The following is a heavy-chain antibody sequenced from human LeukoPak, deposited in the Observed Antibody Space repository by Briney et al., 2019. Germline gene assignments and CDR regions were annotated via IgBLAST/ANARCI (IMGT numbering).Heavy chain of an antibody. CDR2: IYYSGST. Sequence: PSETLSLTCSVSGGSISSGGCYWRWIRQHPGKGLEWIGYIYYSGSTYYKSSLESRVTLSLDTSKNQFSLKLSSVTAADTAVYYCARGGDGYKQAFHYWGQGTLVTVSS. J-gene: IGHJ4*02. CDR3: ARGGDGYKQAFHY. D-gene: IGHD5-24*01. V-gene: IGHV4-31*03. CDR1: GGSISSGGCY.